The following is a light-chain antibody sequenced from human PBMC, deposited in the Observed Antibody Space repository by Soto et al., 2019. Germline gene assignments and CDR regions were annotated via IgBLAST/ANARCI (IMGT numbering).Light chain of an antibody. J-gene: IGLJ2*01. CDR2: RAD. CDR3: AAWDDTVNGLV. Sequence: QAVVTQSPSASGTPGQRVTISCSGSSANIGSNYVYWYQQFPGTAPRLLIYRADQRPSGVPDRFSGSKSGTSASLAISGLWSEDEAAYYCAAWDDTVNGLVFGGGTKLTVL. CDR1: SANIGSNY. V-gene: IGLV1-47*03.